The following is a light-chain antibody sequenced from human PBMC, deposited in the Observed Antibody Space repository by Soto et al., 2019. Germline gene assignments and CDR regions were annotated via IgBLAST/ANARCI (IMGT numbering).Light chain of an antibody. CDR1: GSDVGGYNY. CDR2: DVS. J-gene: IGLJ3*02. CDR3: SSYTSSSPV. Sequence: QSVLTQPASVSGSPGQSITISCTGTGSDVGGYNYVSWYQQHPGKAPKLMIYDVSNRPSGVSNRFSGSKSGNTASLTISGLQAEDEADYYCSSYTSSSPVLGGGTKVTVL. V-gene: IGLV2-14*01.